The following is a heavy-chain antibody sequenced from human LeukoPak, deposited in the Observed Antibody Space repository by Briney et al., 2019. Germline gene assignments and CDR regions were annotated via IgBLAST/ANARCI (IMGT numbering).Heavy chain of an antibody. Sequence: PGGSLRLSCAASGFTFSSYGMYWVRQAPGKGLEWVAFIRYDGSDKYYADSVKGRFTISRDNSKNTLYLQMNSLRAEDTAVYYCARAETAPYYDFWSGLFDYWGQGTLVTVSS. J-gene: IGHJ4*02. V-gene: IGHV3-30*02. CDR3: ARAETAPYYDFWSGLFDY. CDR2: IRYDGSDK. CDR1: GFTFSSYG. D-gene: IGHD3-3*01.